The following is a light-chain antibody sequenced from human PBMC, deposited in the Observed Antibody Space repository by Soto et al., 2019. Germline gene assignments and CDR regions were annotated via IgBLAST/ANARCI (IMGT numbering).Light chain of an antibody. CDR1: QGISSY. CDR2: AAS. J-gene: IGKJ1*01. Sequence: DIQLTQSPSFLSASVGDRVTITCRASQGISSYLAWYQQEPGKAPKLLIYAASTLQSGVPSRFSGSGSGTEFTLTISSLQPEDFATYYFQQLNSYPRTFGQGTKVEIK. V-gene: IGKV1-9*01. CDR3: QQLNSYPRT.